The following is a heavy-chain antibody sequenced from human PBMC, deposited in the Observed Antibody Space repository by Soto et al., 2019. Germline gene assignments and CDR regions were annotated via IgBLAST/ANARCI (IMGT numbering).Heavy chain of an antibody. V-gene: IGHV4-39*01. Sequence: QLQLQESGPGLVKPSETLSLTCTVSGGSISSSSYYWGWIRQPPGKGLEWIGSIYYSGSTYYNPSLKSRVTISVDTSKNQFSLNLSSVTAADTAVYYCARRRYSSSWYSDYWGQGTLVTVSS. D-gene: IGHD6-13*01. CDR2: IYYSGST. CDR3: ARRRYSSSWYSDY. CDR1: GGSISSSSYY. J-gene: IGHJ4*02.